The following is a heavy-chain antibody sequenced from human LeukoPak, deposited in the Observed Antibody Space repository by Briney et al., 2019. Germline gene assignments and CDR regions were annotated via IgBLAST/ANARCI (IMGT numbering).Heavy chain of an antibody. D-gene: IGHD2-15*01. CDR1: GFTFSSYS. J-gene: IGHJ6*03. V-gene: IGHV3-21*01. CDR2: ISSSSSYI. CDR3: ARVAGWVAATLWEEYYYYYMDV. Sequence: GGSLRLSCAASGFTFSSYSMNWVRQAPGKGLEWVSSISSSSSYIYYADSVKGRFTISRDNAKNSLYLQMISLRAEDTAVYYCARVAGWVAATLWEEYYYYYMDVWGKGTTVTVSS.